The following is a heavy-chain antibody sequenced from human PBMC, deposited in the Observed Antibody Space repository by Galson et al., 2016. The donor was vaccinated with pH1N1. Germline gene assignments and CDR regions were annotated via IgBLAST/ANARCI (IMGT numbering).Heavy chain of an antibody. CDR1: GFTFRDYS. CDR2: ISRNSDNI. CDR3: TKDSGSYCGGDCRRGAFDF. Sequence: SLRLSCAASGFTFRDYSMHWVRQAPGKGLEWVSGISRNSDNIGYADSVKGRVTISRDNAKNSLYLKMNSLRTEDTALYYCTKDSGSYCGGDCRRGAFDFWGQGTRVTVSS. V-gene: IGHV3-9*01. D-gene: IGHD2-21*02. J-gene: IGHJ3*01.